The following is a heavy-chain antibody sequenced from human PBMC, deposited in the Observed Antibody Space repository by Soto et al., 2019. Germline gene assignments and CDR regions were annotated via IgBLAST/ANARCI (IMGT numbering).Heavy chain of an antibody. CDR3: TTPYYHDSSGYQTPDAFDI. CDR2: IKSKTDGGTT. D-gene: IGHD3-22*01. J-gene: IGHJ3*02. Sequence: EVQLVESGGGLVKPGGSLRLSCAASGFTFSNAWMSWVRQAPGKGLEWVGRIKSKTDGGTTDYAAPVKGRFTISRDDSKNTLYLQMNSLKTEDTAVYYCTTPYYHDSSGYQTPDAFDIWGQGTMVTVSS. CDR1: GFTFSNAW. V-gene: IGHV3-15*01.